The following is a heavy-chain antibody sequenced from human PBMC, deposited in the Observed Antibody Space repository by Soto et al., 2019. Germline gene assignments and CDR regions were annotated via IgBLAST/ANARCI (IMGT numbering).Heavy chain of an antibody. CDR2: IDPSDSYT. CDR3: AGRYYGSGSYYTSGTFDY. CDR1: GYSFTSYW. V-gene: IGHV5-10-1*01. J-gene: IGHJ4*02. D-gene: IGHD3-10*01. Sequence: EVQLVQSGAEVKKPGESLRISCKGSGYSFTSYWISWVRQMPGKGLEWMGRIDPSDSYTNYSPSFQGHVTISADKSISTAYLQWSSLKASDTAMYYCAGRYYGSGSYYTSGTFDYWGQGTLVTVSS.